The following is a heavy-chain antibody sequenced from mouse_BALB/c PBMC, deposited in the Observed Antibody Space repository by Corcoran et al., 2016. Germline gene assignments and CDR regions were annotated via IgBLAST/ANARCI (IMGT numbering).Heavy chain of an antibody. V-gene: IGHV1-66*01. CDR3: ARGWGYYAMDY. Sequence: QVQLQQSGPKLVKPGASGKISCKASGYSFTSSSIHWVEQWPGQGLEWIGWIVPGSGNTKYNEKFTGKATLTADTSSSTAYMQLSSLTSEDSAVYFCARGWGYYAMDYWGQGTSVTVSS. D-gene: IGHD3-3*01. CDR1: GYSFTSSS. CDR2: IVPGSGNT. J-gene: IGHJ4*01.